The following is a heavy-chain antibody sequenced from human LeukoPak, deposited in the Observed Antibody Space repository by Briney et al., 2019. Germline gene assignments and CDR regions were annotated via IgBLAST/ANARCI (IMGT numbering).Heavy chain of an antibody. CDR3: AKARFWSGYLFDY. V-gene: IGHV3-23*01. D-gene: IGHD3-3*01. CDR2: ISGSGGST. Sequence: GGSLRLSCAASGFIFSNDAMHWVRQAPGKGLEWVSAISGSGGSTYYADSVKGRFTISRDNSKNTLYLQMNSLRAEDTAVYYCAKARFWSGYLFDYWGQGTLVAVSS. J-gene: IGHJ4*02. CDR1: GFIFSNDA.